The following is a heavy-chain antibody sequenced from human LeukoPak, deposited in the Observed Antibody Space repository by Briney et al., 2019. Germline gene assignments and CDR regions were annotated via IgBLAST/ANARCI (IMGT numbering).Heavy chain of an antibody. Sequence: GRSLRLSCAASGFTFSSYGMYWVRQAPGKGLEWVAVTWFDGSRTYYADSVKGRFTISRDNSKNTLYLQMNSLRAEDTAVYYCAKDHGRRGARAFDYWGQGTLVTVSS. D-gene: IGHD1-26*01. CDR3: AKDHGRRGARAFDY. CDR1: GFTFSSYG. V-gene: IGHV3-33*06. CDR2: TWFDGSRT. J-gene: IGHJ4*02.